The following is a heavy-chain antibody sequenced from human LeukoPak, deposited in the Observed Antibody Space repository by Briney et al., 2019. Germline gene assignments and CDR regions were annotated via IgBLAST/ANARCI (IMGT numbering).Heavy chain of an antibody. V-gene: IGHV3-21*01. D-gene: IGHD2-8*01. CDR1: GFTFSSYS. Sequence: PGGSLRLSCAASGFTFSSYSMNWVRQAPGKGLEWVSSISSSSDYRYYADSVKGRFTISRDNAKNSLYLQMNSLRAEDTAVFYCAREGVDFDYWGQGTLVTVSS. CDR3: AREGVDFDY. J-gene: IGHJ4*02. CDR2: ISSSSDYR.